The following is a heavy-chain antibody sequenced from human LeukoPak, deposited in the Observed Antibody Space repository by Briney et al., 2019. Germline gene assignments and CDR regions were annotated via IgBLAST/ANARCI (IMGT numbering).Heavy chain of an antibody. V-gene: IGHV4-30-4*01. J-gene: IGHJ4*02. CDR1: GGSISSGDYY. Sequence: SQTLSLTCTVSGGSISSGDYYWSWIRQPPGKGLEWIGYIYYSGSTYYNPSLKSLVTISVDTSKNQFSLKLSSVTAADTAVYYCARGDYDSSGYYYPDFDYWGQGTLVTVSS. CDR2: IYYSGST. CDR3: ARGDYDSSGYYYPDFDY. D-gene: IGHD3-22*01.